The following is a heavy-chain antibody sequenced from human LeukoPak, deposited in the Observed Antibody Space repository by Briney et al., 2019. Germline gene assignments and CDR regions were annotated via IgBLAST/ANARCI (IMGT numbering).Heavy chain of an antibody. Sequence: ASVKVSCKASGYTFTGYYMHWVRQAPGQGLEWMGWINPNSGDTNYAQKFQGRVTMTRDTPISTAYMELSTLRSDDTAVYYCAIIAAAGKNWGQGTLVTVSS. J-gene: IGHJ4*02. CDR1: GYTFTGYY. CDR2: INPNSGDT. V-gene: IGHV1-2*02. D-gene: IGHD6-13*01. CDR3: AIIAAAGKN.